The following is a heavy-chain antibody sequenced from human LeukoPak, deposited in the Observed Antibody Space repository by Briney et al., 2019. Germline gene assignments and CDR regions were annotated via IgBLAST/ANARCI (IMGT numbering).Heavy chain of an antibody. J-gene: IGHJ6*02. CDR3: VRNYGSGIYGYGLEV. CDR1: GFSFSGYD. D-gene: IGHD3-10*01. CDR2: IWNDGSNK. Sequence: GGSLRLSCAASGFSFSGYDMHWVRQAPGKGLEWVAVIWNDGSNKYYADSVKGRLTISRDTSKNTLFLQMNSLRAEDTAVYYCVRNYGSGIYGYGLEVWGQGTTVTVSS. V-gene: IGHV3-33*01.